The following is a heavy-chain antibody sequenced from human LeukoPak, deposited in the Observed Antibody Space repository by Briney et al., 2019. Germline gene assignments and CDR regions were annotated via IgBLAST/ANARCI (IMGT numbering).Heavy chain of an antibody. V-gene: IGHV3-33*01. CDR2: IWYDGSNK. CDR1: GFTFSSYG. CDR3: ARDPNSGDYGSGSSYYFDY. Sequence: GGSLRLSCAVSGFTFSSYGMHWVRQAPGKGLEWVAVIWYDGSNKYYADSVKGRFTISRDNSKNTLYLQMNSPRAEDTAVYYCARDPNSGDYGSGSSYYFDYWGQGTLVTVSS. J-gene: IGHJ4*02. D-gene: IGHD3-10*01.